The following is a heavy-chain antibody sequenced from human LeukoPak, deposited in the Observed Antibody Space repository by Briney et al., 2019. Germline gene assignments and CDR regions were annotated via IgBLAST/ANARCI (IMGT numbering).Heavy chain of an antibody. V-gene: IGHV4-39*07. CDR1: GGSISSYY. CDR3: ARDRVTYYDILTGYYKGYNPRGYYYYMDV. J-gene: IGHJ6*03. D-gene: IGHD3-9*01. CDR2: IYYSGST. Sequence: SETLSLTCTVSGGSISSYYWGWIRQPPGKRLEWIGSIYYSGSTYYNPSLKSRVTISVGTSKNQFSLKLSSVTAADTAVYYCARDRVTYYDILTGYYKGYNPRGYYYYMDVWGKGTTVTVSS.